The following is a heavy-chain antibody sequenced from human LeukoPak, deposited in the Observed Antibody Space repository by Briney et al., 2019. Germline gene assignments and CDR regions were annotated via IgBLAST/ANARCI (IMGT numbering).Heavy chain of an antibody. J-gene: IGHJ3*02. CDR1: GYTLTGSF. CDR3: ARDLYSSGWTDAFDI. Sequence: ASGKVSCRASGYTLTGSFMHWVRQAPGQGLEWMGWFNPNSGDTNYSQKFQGRVSMTRDTSINTAYMELSRLTSDDTAVYYCARDLYSSGWTDAFDIWGQGTMVTVSS. V-gene: IGHV1-2*02. D-gene: IGHD6-19*01. CDR2: FNPNSGDT.